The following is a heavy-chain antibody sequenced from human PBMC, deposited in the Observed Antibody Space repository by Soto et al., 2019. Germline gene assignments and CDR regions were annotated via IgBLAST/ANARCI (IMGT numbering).Heavy chain of an antibody. CDR3: ERNWAGYFHL. V-gene: IGHV3-48*03. Sequence: ELQLVESGGGLVQPGGSLRLSCAASGFSFRSYEMNWVRQVPGKGLEWVAYVSGTTTFYAESVKGRFTISRDNAKISCDQKLEGLQAGDRAVYFWERNWAGYFHLWGQGPLATVSS. CDR2: VSGTTT. J-gene: IGHJ4*02. CDR1: GFSFRSYE. D-gene: IGHD7-27*01.